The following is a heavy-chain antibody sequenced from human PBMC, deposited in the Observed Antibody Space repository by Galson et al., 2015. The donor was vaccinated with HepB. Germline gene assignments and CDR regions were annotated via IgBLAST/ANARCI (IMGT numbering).Heavy chain of an antibody. Sequence: SLRLSCAASGFTFSSYGMHWVRQAPGKGLEWVAFIRYDGSNKYYADSVKGRFTISRDNSKNTLYLQMNSLRAEDTAVYYCAKWTGIRYFDWLLPEQDYWGQGTLVTVSS. CDR1: GFTFSSYG. D-gene: IGHD3-9*01. CDR2: IRYDGSNK. CDR3: AKWTGIRYFDWLLPEQDY. J-gene: IGHJ4*02. V-gene: IGHV3-30*02.